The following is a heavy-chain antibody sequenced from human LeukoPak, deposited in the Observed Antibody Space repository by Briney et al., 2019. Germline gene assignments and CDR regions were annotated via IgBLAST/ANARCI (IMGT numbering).Heavy chain of an antibody. CDR2: ISGNGDST. Sequence: GGSLRLSCTASGFTFSNNAMSWVRQAPGKGLEWVSGISGNGDSTYYADSAKGRFTISRDNSKHTLYLQMNSLRVEDTAVYYCAKSPGGLTIPRGVLLEYWGQGTLVTVSS. V-gene: IGHV3-23*01. J-gene: IGHJ4*02. CDR3: AKSPGGLTIPRGVLLEY. D-gene: IGHD3-10*01. CDR1: GFTFSNNA.